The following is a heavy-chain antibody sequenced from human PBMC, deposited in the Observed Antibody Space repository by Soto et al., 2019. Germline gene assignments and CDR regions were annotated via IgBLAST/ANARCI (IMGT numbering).Heavy chain of an antibody. CDR3: ARGPSGDKVDY. Sequence: SETLSLTCTVSGGSISSGDYYWSWIRQPPGKGLEWIGYIYYSGSTYYNPSLKSRVTISVDTSKNQFSLQLSSVSAADTAVYYCARGPSGDKVDYWGQGTLVTVSS. D-gene: IGHD7-27*01. V-gene: IGHV4-30-4*01. J-gene: IGHJ4*02. CDR2: IYYSGST. CDR1: GGSISSGDYY.